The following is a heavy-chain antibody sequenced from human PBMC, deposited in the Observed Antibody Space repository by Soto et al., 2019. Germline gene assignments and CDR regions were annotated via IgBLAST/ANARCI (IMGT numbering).Heavy chain of an antibody. Sequence: PGGSLRLSCTASGFTFDDYAMHWVRQGPGRGLEWVSGITWNSGKIAYADSVKGRFTIARDYDNNSLYLQMNSLRPEDTALYYCVKDSYADFHRVLSTAEYFFDYWGQGPMVTV. V-gene: IGHV3-9*01. CDR1: GFTFDDYA. J-gene: IGHJ4*01. D-gene: IGHD2-15*01. CDR3: VKDSYADFHRVLSTAEYFFDY. CDR2: ITWNSGKI.